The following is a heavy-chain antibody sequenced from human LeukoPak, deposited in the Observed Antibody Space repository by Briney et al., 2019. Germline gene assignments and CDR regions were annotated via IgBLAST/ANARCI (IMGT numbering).Heavy chain of an antibody. V-gene: IGHV3-30*03. Sequence: TGGSLRLSCAASGFTFSSYGMHWVRQAPGKGLEWVAVISYDGSNKYYADSVKGRFTISRDNSKNTLYLQMNSLRADDTAVYYCARGGIVVVPAAIGWGFDPWGQGTLVTVSS. J-gene: IGHJ5*02. CDR2: ISYDGSNK. CDR3: ARGGIVVVPAAIGWGFDP. CDR1: GFTFSSYG. D-gene: IGHD2-2*01.